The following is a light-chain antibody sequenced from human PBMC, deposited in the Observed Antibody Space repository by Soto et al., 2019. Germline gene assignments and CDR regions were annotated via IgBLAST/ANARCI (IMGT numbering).Light chain of an antibody. V-gene: IGKV3-11*01. Sequence: VLTQSPATLSLSPGERATLSCRASQSVSSSLAWYQQKPGQAPRLLIYDASNRATGIPARFSGSGSGTDFTLIISSLEPEDFAVYYCQQRSNWPITFGQGTRLEIK. J-gene: IGKJ5*01. CDR1: QSVSSS. CDR3: QQRSNWPIT. CDR2: DAS.